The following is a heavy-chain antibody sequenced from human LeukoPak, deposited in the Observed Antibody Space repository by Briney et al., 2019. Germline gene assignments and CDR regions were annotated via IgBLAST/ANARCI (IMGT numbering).Heavy chain of an antibody. Sequence: PSETLSLTCTVSGGSISSYYWSWIRQPPGKGLEWIGYIYYSGSTNYNPSLKSRVTISVDTSKNQFSLKLSSVTAADTAVYYWAREVVHAFDIWGQGTMVTVSS. D-gene: IGHD2-15*01. V-gene: IGHV4-59*01. J-gene: IGHJ3*02. CDR3: AREVVHAFDI. CDR1: GGSISSYY. CDR2: IYYSGST.